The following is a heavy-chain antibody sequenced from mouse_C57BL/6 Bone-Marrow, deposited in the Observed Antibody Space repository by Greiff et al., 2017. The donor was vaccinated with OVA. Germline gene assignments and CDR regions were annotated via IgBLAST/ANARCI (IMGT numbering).Heavy chain of an antibody. V-gene: IGHV1-15*01. D-gene: IGHD2-1*01. Sequence: QVQLQTSGAELVRPGASVTLSCKASGYPFTDYEMHWVKQTPVHGLEWIGAIDPETGGTAYNQKFKGKAILTADKSSSTAYMELRSLTSEDSAVYYCTREMGIYYGNPAWFAYWGQGTLVTVSA. J-gene: IGHJ3*01. CDR2: IDPETGGT. CDR3: TREMGIYYGNPAWFAY. CDR1: GYPFTDYE.